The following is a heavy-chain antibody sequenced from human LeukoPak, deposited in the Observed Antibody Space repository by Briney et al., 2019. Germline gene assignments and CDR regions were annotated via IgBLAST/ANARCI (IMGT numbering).Heavy chain of an antibody. Sequence: GGSLRLSCAASGFTVSSNCMSWVRQAPGKGLEWVSVIYSGGSTYYADSVKGRFTISRDNSKNTLYLQMNSLRAEDTAVYYCARVAVRGVIGYWGQGTLVTVSS. J-gene: IGHJ4*02. D-gene: IGHD3-10*01. CDR3: ARVAVRGVIGY. V-gene: IGHV3-53*01. CDR1: GFTVSSNC. CDR2: IYSGGST.